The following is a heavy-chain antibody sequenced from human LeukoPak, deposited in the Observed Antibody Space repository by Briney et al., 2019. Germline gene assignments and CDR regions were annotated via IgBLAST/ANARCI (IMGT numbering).Heavy chain of an antibody. CDR1: GFTFGTYG. CDR2: ITGSSTWT. J-gene: IGHJ2*01. Sequence: GGSLRLSCEASGFTFGTYGMTWVRQAPGKGLEWVSGITGSSTWTYYADSVRGRFTISRDNSKNTLHLQMNDLTADDTAIYYCARELVSLGTGYFDLWGRGTLVTVSS. D-gene: IGHD7-27*01. V-gene: IGHV3-23*01. CDR3: ARELVSLGTGYFDL.